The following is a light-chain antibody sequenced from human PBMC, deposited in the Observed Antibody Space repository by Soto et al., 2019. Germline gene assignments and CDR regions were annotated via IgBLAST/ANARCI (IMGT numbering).Light chain of an antibody. CDR2: GAS. CDR3: QQYNNWWT. V-gene: IGKV3-15*01. Sequence: VMTQSPATLSVSPGERATLSCTASQSINSNLAWYQQRPGQAPRLLIYGASTRATGIPARFSGSGSGTEFTLTISSLQPEDFAVYYCQQYNNWWTFGQGTKVEIK. CDR1: QSINSN. J-gene: IGKJ1*01.